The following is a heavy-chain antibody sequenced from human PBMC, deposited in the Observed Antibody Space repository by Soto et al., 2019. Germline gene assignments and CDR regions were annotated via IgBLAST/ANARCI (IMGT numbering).Heavy chain of an antibody. J-gene: IGHJ6*02. V-gene: IGHV3-11*06. D-gene: IGHD2-15*01. CDR3: ARDGSWNYYYYYGMDV. CDR1: GFNLSDHY. CDR2: ISSSRRNI. Sequence: LRLYCVASGFNLSDHYMNWVRQAPGKGLEWVSYISSSRRNIKQEDSLKGRFNIYTDNAKNSLYPQMNSLRAEDTAVYYCARDGSWNYYYYYGMDVWG.